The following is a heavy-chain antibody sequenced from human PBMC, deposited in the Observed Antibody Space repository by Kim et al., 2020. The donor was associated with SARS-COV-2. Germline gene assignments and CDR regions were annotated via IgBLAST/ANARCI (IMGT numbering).Heavy chain of an antibody. V-gene: IGHV3-23*01. D-gene: IGHD3-9*01. CDR3: VKIGAPIYDILIGYYHN. Sequence: SVKGRFTISRDKSNNALYLQMNSVRAEDTAVYYCVKIGAPIYDILIGYYHNWGQGTLVTVSS. J-gene: IGHJ4*02.